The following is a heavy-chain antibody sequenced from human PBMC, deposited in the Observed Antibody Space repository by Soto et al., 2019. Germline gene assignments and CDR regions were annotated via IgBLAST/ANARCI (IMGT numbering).Heavy chain of an antibody. V-gene: IGHV3-21*01. CDR1: GFTFSSYS. J-gene: IGHJ4*02. CDR2: ISSSSSYI. CDR3: ASLTSFDSSAYYCY. D-gene: IGHD3-22*01. Sequence: EVQLVESGGGLVKPGGSLRLSCAASGFTFSSYSMNWVRQAPGKGLEWVSSISSSSSYIYYADSVKGRFTISRDNAKNSLSLQMTRLRAEDTAVYYFASLTSFDSSAYYCYWGQGTLVTFSS.